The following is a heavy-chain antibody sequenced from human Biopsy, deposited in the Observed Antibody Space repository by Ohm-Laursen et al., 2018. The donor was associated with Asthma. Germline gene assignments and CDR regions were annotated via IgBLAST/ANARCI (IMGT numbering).Heavy chain of an antibody. CDR3: AKGFSSTSCYGICYYYVMDV. D-gene: IGHD2-2*01. CDR1: GSTFSSYG. Sequence: SLRLSCTASGSTFSSYGMHWVRQAPGKGLEWVAGISWNSGSIGYADSVKGRFTISRDNSKNTLYLQMNSLRAEDTAVYYCAKGFSSTSCYGICYYYVMDVWGQGTTVTVSS. J-gene: IGHJ6*02. V-gene: IGHV3-33*06. CDR2: ISWNSGSI.